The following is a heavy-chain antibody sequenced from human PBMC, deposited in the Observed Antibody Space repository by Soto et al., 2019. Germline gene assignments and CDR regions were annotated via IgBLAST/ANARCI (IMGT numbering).Heavy chain of an antibody. CDR2: INSDGSST. J-gene: IGHJ5*02. V-gene: IGHV3-74*01. Sequence: GSLRLSCAASGFTFSSYWMHWVRQAPGKGLVWVSRINSDGSSTSYADSVKGRFTISRDNAKNTLYLQMNSLRAEDTAVYYCAKDFRGSGWYLRSWFDPWGQGTLVTVSS. CDR3: AKDFRGSGWYLRSWFDP. CDR1: GFTFSSYW. D-gene: IGHD6-19*01.